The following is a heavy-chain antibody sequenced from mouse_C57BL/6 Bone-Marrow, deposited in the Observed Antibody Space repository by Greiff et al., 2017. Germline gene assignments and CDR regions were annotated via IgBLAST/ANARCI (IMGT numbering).Heavy chain of an antibody. CDR3: AREYYGSSYLYWDFDV. CDR2: INPSRGYT. CDR1: GYTFTSYW. V-gene: IGHV1-7*01. D-gene: IGHD1-1*01. Sequence: VKLVESGAELAKPGASVKLSCKASGYTFTSYWMHWVKQRPGQGLEWIGHINPSRGYTKSNQKFKDKDTLTADKSSSTAYMQLSSLTYEDSAVYYGAREYYGSSYLYWDFDVWGTGTTVTVSS. J-gene: IGHJ1*03.